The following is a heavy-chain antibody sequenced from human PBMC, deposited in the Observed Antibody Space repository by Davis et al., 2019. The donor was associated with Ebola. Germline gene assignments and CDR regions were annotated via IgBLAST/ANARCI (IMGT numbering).Heavy chain of an antibody. CDR3: ARGIAAAGLNWFDP. Sequence: ASAKVSCKASGYTFTSYGISWVRQAPGQGLEWMGWISAYNGNTNYAQKFQGRVTITRDTSASTAYMELSSLRSEDTAVYYCARGIAAAGLNWFDPWGQGTLVTVSS. CDR2: ISAYNGNT. CDR1: GYTFTSYG. V-gene: IGHV1-18*01. D-gene: IGHD6-13*01. J-gene: IGHJ5*02.